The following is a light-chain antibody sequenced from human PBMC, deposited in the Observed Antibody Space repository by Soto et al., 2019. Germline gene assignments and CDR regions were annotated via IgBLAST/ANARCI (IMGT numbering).Light chain of an antibody. CDR2: GVT. Sequence: QSVLTQPASVSGSPGQSVTISCTGTSSDVGGYNYVSWYQQLPGEAPKLIIYGVTDRPSGVSNRFSGSKSGNTASLTVSGLQAEDEGDYYCSSYTATRTYVFGTGNKVTV. CDR1: SSDVGGYNY. CDR3: SSYTATRTYV. J-gene: IGLJ1*01. V-gene: IGLV2-14*01.